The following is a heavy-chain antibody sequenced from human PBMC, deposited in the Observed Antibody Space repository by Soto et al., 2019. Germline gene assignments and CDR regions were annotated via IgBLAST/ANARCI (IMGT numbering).Heavy chain of an antibody. V-gene: IGHV4-39*01. CDR1: GGSISSSSYY. Sequence: PSETLSLTCTVSGGSISSSSYYWGWSRQPPGKGLEWIGSIYYSGGTYYNPSLKSRGTISVDTSKNQFSLKLSSVTAAATAVYYCARPSGGYCSSTSCPDTYYYYGMDVWGQGTTVT. CDR3: ARPSGGYCSSTSCPDTYYYYGMDV. D-gene: IGHD2-2*01. CDR2: IYYSGGT. J-gene: IGHJ6*02.